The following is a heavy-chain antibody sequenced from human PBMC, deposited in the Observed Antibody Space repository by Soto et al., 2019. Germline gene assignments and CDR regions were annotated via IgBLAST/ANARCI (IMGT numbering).Heavy chain of an antibody. V-gene: IGHV3-43*01. J-gene: IGHJ4*02. CDR3: AKDIGHYDYVWGSYREYGLLGY. CDR1: GFTFDDYT. CDR2: ISWDGGST. D-gene: IGHD3-16*02. Sequence: GGSLRLSCAASGFTFDDYTMHWVRQAPGKGLEWVSLISWDGGSTYYADSVKGRFTISRDNSKNSLYLQMNSLRTEDTALYYCAKDIGHYDYVWGSYREYGLLGYWGQGTLVTVSS.